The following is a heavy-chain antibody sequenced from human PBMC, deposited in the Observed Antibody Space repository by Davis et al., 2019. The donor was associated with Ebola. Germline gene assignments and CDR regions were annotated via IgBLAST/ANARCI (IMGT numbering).Heavy chain of an antibody. Sequence: PSETLSLTCTVYGGSFSGYYWSWIRQPPGKGLEWIGEINHSGSTNYNPSLKSRVTISVDTSKNQFSLKLSSVTAADTAVYYCARGSGGIQLWFYYWGQGTLVTVSS. V-gene: IGHV4-34*01. CDR2: INHSGST. CDR3: ARGSGGIQLWFYY. D-gene: IGHD5-18*01. CDR1: GGSFSGYY. J-gene: IGHJ4*02.